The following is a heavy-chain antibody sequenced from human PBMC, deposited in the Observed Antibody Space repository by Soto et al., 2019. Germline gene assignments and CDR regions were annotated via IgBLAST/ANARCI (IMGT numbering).Heavy chain of an antibody. V-gene: IGHV3-9*01. Sequence: EVQLVESGGGLVQPGRSLRLSCAASGFTFDDYAMHWVRQAPGKGLEWVSIISWNSGRIGYADSVKGRFTISRDNAKNSLYLQMNSLRADDTALYYCAKDKWELSYYFDHWGQGTLVTVSS. CDR2: ISWNSGRI. D-gene: IGHD1-26*01. CDR3: AKDKWELSYYFDH. CDR1: GFTFDDYA. J-gene: IGHJ4*02.